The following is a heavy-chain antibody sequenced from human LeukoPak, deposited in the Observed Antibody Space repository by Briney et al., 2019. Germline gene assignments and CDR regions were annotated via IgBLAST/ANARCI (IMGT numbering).Heavy chain of an antibody. J-gene: IGHJ4*02. CDR3: ARYGEAPIGPPAFKRPDY. V-gene: IGHV5-51*01. D-gene: IGHD3-10*01. CDR2: IYPGDSDT. CDR1: GYSFTSYW. Sequence: GESLKISCKGSGYSFTSYWIGWVRQMPGKGLEWMGIIYPGDSDTRYSPSFQGQVTISADKSISTAYLQWSSLKASDTAMYYCARYGEAPIGPPAFKRPDYWGQRTLVTVSS.